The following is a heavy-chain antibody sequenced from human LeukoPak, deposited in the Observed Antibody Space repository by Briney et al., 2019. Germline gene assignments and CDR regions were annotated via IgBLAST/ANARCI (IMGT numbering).Heavy chain of an antibody. CDR1: GFTFSSYS. J-gene: IGHJ4*02. D-gene: IGHD1-1*01. CDR2: ISSSGGAT. V-gene: IGHV3-23*01. Sequence: GGSLRLSCAASGFTFSSYSMSWARQAPGKGLEWVSVISSSGGATYYADSVKGRFTISRDNAKNSLYLQMNSLRAEDTAVYYCARGLERQGYWGQGTLVTVSS. CDR3: ARGLERQGY.